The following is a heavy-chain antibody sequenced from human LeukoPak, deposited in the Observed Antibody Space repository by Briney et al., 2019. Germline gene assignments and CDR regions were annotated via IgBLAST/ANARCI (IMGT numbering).Heavy chain of an antibody. CDR2: INPSGGST. V-gene: IGHV1-46*01. CDR3: ARANRRDGYNYLYYFDY. J-gene: IGHJ4*02. D-gene: IGHD5-24*01. Sequence: GASVKVSCKASGYTFTSYHMHWVRQAPGQGLEWMGIINPSGGSTSYAQKFQGRVTMTRDTSTSTVYMELSSLRSEDTAVYYCARANRRDGYNYLYYFDYWGQGTLVTVSS. CDR1: GYTFTSYH.